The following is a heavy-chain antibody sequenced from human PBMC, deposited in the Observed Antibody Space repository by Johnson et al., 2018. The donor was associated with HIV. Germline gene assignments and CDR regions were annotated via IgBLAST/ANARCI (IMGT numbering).Heavy chain of an antibody. CDR2: INWNGGST. Sequence: VQLVESGGVVVQPGGSLRLSCAASGFTFDDYAMHWVRQAPGKGLEWVSGINWNGGSTGYADSVKGRFTVSRDNSQNTLYLQINTLRTEDTAVYYCANLGDYSGLNGFDIWGQGTMVTVSS. V-gene: IGHV3-20*04. CDR1: GFTFDDYA. D-gene: IGHD4/OR15-4a*01. CDR3: ANLGDYSGLNGFDI. J-gene: IGHJ3*02.